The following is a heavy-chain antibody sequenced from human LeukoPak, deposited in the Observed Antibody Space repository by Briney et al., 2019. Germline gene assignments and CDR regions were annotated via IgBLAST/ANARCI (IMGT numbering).Heavy chain of an antibody. CDR1: GFTFSSYG. CDR2: IWYDGSNK. Sequence: GGSLRLSCAASGFTFSSYGMHWVRQAPGKGLEWVAVIWYDGSNKYYADSVKGRFTISRDNSKNTLYLQMNSLRAEDTAVYYCARDRGYSGYPPCFDYWGQGTLVTVSS. V-gene: IGHV3-33*01. D-gene: IGHD5-12*01. J-gene: IGHJ4*02. CDR3: ARDRGYSGYPPCFDY.